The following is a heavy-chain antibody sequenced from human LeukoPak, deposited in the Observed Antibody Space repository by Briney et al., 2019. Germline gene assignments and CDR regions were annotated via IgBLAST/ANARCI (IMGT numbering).Heavy chain of an antibody. CDR3: ARGRSNYYGMDV. CDR2: IYYNGNT. D-gene: IGHD1-26*01. Sequence: SETLSLTCSVSDGSINSYYWNWIRRPPGKGLEWIGYIYYNGNTNYSPSLKSRVTMSIDTSRNLFSLKVSSVTAADTAVYYCARGRSNYYGMDVWGQGTTVTVSS. V-gene: IGHV4-59*01. J-gene: IGHJ6*02. CDR1: DGSINSYY.